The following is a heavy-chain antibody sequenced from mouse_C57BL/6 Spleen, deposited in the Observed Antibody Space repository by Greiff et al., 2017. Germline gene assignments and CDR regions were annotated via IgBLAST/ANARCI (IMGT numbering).Heavy chain of an antibody. J-gene: IGHJ2*01. CDR2: IHPNSGST. CDR3: ARTPLFDY. CDR1: GYTFTSYW. Sequence: QVHVKQSGAELVKPGASVKLSCKASGYTFTSYWMHWVKQRPGQGLEWIGMIHPNSGSTNYNEKFKSKATLTVDKSSSTAYMQLSSLTSEDSAVYYCARTPLFDYWGQGTTLTVSS. V-gene: IGHV1-64*01.